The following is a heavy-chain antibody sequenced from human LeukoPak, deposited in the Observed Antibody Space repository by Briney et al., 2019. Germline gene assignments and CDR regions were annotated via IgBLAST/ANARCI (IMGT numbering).Heavy chain of an antibody. D-gene: IGHD1-26*01. V-gene: IGHV1-18*01. J-gene: IGHJ4*02. CDR1: GYTFTSYR. Sequence: ASVKVSCKASGYTFTSYRISWLRQAPGQGLEWMGWISAYNGNTNNAQKLQGRVTMTTYTYTSTAYMELRSLRSDDTAVYYCASDRWELPRPYYWGQGTLCTVSS. CDR3: ASDRWELPRPYY. CDR2: ISAYNGNT.